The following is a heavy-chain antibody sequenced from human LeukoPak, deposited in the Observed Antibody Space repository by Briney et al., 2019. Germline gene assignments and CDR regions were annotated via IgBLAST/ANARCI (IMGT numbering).Heavy chain of an antibody. D-gene: IGHD1-26*01. V-gene: IGHV4-59*02. J-gene: IGHJ4*02. Sequence: MTSETLSLTCTVSGGSVSGYYWSWIRQPPGKGLEWIGYIYYSGSTNYNPSLKSRVTISVDTSKNQFSLKLSSVTAADTAVYYCARDRSPYYFDYWGQGTLVTVSS. CDR1: GGSVSGYY. CDR2: IYYSGST. CDR3: ARDRSPYYFDY.